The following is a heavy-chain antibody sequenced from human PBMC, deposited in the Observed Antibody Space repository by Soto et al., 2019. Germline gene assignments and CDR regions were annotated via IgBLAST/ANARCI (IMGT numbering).Heavy chain of an antibody. J-gene: IGHJ4*02. CDR2: IYYSGST. CDR1: GGSISSYY. CDR3: ARDKITGLFDY. V-gene: IGHV4-59*12. Sequence: SETLSLTCTVSGGSISSYYWSWIRQPPGKGLEWIGYIYYSGSTHYNPSLKSRVTISVDTSKNQFSLKLTSVTAADTAVYYCARDKITGLFDYWGQGTLVTVSS. D-gene: IGHD2-8*02.